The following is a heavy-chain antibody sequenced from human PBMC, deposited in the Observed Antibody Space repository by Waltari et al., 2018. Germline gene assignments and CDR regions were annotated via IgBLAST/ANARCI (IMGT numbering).Heavy chain of an antibody. CDR1: Y. Sequence: YGGWIRQSPGKGLEWIGSIYYSGSTYYNPTLKSRVTRSGDTSKNQFSLKLSSVTAADTAVYYCARHWKRNGYRFDPWGQGTLVTVSS. V-gene: IGHV4-39*01. CDR2: IYYSGST. D-gene: IGHD5-12*01. CDR3: ARHWKRNGYRFDP. J-gene: IGHJ5*02.